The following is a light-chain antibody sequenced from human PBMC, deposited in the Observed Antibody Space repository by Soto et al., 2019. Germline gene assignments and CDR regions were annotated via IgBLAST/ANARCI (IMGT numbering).Light chain of an antibody. CDR1: SSNIGNNY. CDR2: DSN. Sequence: QSVLTQPPSVSAAPGQKVTISCSGSSSNIGNNYVSWYQQFPGTAPKLLIYDSNSRPSGIPDRFSGSKSGTSATLGITGFQTGDEADYYCGTWDNSLRSWVFGGGTKLTVL. CDR3: GTWDNSLRSWV. V-gene: IGLV1-51*01. J-gene: IGLJ3*02.